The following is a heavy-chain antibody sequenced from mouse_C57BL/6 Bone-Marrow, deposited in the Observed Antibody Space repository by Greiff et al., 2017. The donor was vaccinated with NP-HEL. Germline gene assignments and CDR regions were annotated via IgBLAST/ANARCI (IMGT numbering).Heavy chain of an antibody. J-gene: IGHJ3*01. V-gene: IGHV1-26*01. CDR1: GYTFTDYY. CDR3: ARSFYDYGFAY. CDR2: INPNNGGT. Sequence: EVQLQQSGPELVKPGASVKISCKASGYTFTDYYMNWVKQSHGKSLEWIGDINPNNGGTSYIQKFKGKATLTVDKSSSTAYMELRSLTSEDSAVYYCARSFYDYGFAYWGQGTLVTVSA. D-gene: IGHD2-4*01.